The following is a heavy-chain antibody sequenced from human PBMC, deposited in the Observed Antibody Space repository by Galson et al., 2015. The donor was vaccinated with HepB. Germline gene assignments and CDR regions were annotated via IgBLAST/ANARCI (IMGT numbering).Heavy chain of an antibody. D-gene: IGHD1-26*01. V-gene: IGHV3-21*01. Sequence: SLRLSCAASGFTFSSYSMNWVRQAPGKGLEWVSSISSSSSYIYYADSVKGRFTISRDNAKNSLYLQMNSLRAEDTAVYYCARPSMVGASYYYYMDVWGKGTTVTVSS. J-gene: IGHJ6*03. CDR2: ISSSSSYI. CDR3: ARPSMVGASYYYYMDV. CDR1: GFTFSSYS.